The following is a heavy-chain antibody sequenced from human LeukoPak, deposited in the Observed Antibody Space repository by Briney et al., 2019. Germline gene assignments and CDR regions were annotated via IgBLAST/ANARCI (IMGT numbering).Heavy chain of an antibody. CDR3: VRANYFDY. J-gene: IGHJ4*02. V-gene: IGHV4-59*02. CDR2: IYYSGST. Sequence: SETLSLTCAVSGGSVSGYYWTWMRQPPGKGLEWIGDIYYSGSTNYNPSLESRVTISMDTSKNHFYLKLRSVTAADTAVYFCVRANYFDYWGQGTLVTVSS. CDR1: GGSVSGYY.